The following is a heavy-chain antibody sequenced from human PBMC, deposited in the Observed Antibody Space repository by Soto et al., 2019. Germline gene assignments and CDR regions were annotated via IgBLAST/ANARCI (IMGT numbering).Heavy chain of an antibody. CDR3: AKGAIYGNYFDY. CDR2: TSKDGTSE. Sequence: QPVGSLRLSCAVSGFIFSAYGMHWVRQAPGKGLEWVAVTSKDGTSEYFADSVKGRFIISRDTSQNTLYLQMNSLRPEDTAVYYCAKGAIYGNYFDYWGQGTLVTVSS. CDR1: GFIFSAYG. D-gene: IGHD3-10*01. J-gene: IGHJ4*02. V-gene: IGHV3-30*18.